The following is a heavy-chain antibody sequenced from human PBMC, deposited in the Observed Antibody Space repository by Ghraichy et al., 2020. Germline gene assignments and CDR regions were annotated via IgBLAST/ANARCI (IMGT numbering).Heavy chain of an antibody. Sequence: GGSLRLSCAASGFTFSNAWMSWVRQAPGKGLEWVGRIKSKTDGGTTDYAAPVKGRFTISRDDSKNTLYLQMNSLKTEDTAVYYCTTGFLFTYYYDSSGYYYVDYWGQGTLVTVSS. CDR3: TTGFLFTYYYDSSGYYYVDY. CDR1: GFTFSNAW. V-gene: IGHV3-15*01. D-gene: IGHD3-22*01. J-gene: IGHJ4*02. CDR2: IKSKTDGGTT.